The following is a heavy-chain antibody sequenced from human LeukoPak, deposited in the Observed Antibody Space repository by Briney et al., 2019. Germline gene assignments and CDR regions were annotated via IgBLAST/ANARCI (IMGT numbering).Heavy chain of an antibody. Sequence: GESLKISCKGSGYSFTGYWIGWVRQMPGKGLEWMGLIYPGDSDTRYSPSFQGQVTISVDRSKTTAYVQWNSLKASDTAIYYCARRWVTEDAYDVWGQGTMVTVSS. D-gene: IGHD1-26*01. CDR1: GYSFTGYW. J-gene: IGHJ3*01. CDR2: IYPGDSDT. V-gene: IGHV5-51*01. CDR3: ARRWVTEDAYDV.